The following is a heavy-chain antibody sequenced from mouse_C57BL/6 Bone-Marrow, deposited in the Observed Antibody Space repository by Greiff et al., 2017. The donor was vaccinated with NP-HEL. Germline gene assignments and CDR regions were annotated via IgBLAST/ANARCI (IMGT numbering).Heavy chain of an antibody. Sequence: EVQRVESGGGLVKPGGSLKLSCAASGFTFSDYGMHWVRQAPEKGLEWVAYISSGSSTIYYADTVKGRFTISRDNAKNTLFLQMTSLRSEDTAMYYCANFLYYYGSSWFAYWGQGTLVTVSA. CDR2: ISSGSSTI. J-gene: IGHJ3*01. D-gene: IGHD1-1*01. V-gene: IGHV5-17*01. CDR3: ANFLYYYGSSWFAY. CDR1: GFTFSDYG.